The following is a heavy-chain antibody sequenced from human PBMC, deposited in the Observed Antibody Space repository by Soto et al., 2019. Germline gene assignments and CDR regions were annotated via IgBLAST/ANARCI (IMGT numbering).Heavy chain of an antibody. CDR2: MYYRGST. D-gene: IGHD6-13*01. V-gene: IGHV4-31*03. CDR1: GGSINSGGYY. J-gene: IGHJ4*02. Sequence: QVQLRESGPGLVKPSQTLSLTCTVSGGSINSGGYYWNWIRQHPGKWLEWIGYMYYRGSTYYNPFIRSRCIISADTSENHFSLKLSSVTAADTAVYFCARGYSQSGYSSSWVFDYWGQGTLVNVSS. CDR3: ARGYSQSGYSSSWVFDY.